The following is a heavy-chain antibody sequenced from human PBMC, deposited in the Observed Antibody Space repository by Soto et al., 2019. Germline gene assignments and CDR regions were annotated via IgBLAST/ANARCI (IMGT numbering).Heavy chain of an antibody. V-gene: IGHV3-33*01. Sequence: XVSLRLSCAASGFSFRSHGMHWVRQAPGKGLEWVAVIWYDGSEKYYADSVKGRFAISRDNSKNTLYLQMSSLRAEDTAVYYCVRWADNRASDCWGQGALVTVSS. CDR3: VRWADNRASDC. J-gene: IGHJ4*02. CDR1: GFSFRSHG. CDR2: IWYDGSEK. D-gene: IGHD3-10*01.